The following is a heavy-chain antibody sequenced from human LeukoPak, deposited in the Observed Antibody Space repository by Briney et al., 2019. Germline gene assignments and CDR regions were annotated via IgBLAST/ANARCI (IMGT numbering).Heavy chain of an antibody. Sequence: ASVKVSCKASGYTFTGYYMHWVRQAPGQGLEWMGWMNPNSGNTGYAQKFQGRVTMTRNTPISTAYMELSSLRSEDTAVYYCARGGYYYDSSGYYARYYYYYMDVWGKGTTVTVSS. V-gene: IGHV1-8*02. D-gene: IGHD3-22*01. J-gene: IGHJ6*03. CDR2: MNPNSGNT. CDR3: ARGGYYYDSSGYYARYYYYYMDV. CDR1: GYTFTGYY.